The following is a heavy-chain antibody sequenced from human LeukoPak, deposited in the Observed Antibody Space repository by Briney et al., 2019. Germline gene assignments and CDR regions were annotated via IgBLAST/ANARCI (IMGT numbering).Heavy chain of an antibody. CDR1: GYTFTSYG. V-gene: IGHV1-18*01. Sequence: ASVKVSCKASGYTFTSYGISWVRQAPGQGLEWMGWISAYNGNTNYAQKLQGRVTMTTDTSTSTAYMELRSLRSDDTAVYYCARVGSSSWYSWEEAFDIWGQGTMVTVSS. D-gene: IGHD6-13*01. CDR2: ISAYNGNT. CDR3: ARVGSSSWYSWEEAFDI. J-gene: IGHJ3*02.